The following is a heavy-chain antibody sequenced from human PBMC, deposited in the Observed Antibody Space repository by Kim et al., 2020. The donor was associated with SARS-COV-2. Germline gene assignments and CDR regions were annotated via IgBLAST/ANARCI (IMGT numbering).Heavy chain of an antibody. V-gene: IGHV3-23*01. J-gene: IGHJ3*02. Sequence: DTWKGRFTIPRKNSKNTLYLQMNSLRAEDTAVYYCAKGDSSSPYDAFGIWGQGTMVTVSS. CDR3: AKGDSSSPYDAFGI. D-gene: IGHD6-13*01.